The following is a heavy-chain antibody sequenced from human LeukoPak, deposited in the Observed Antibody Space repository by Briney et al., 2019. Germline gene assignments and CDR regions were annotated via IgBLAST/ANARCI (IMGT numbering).Heavy chain of an antibody. J-gene: IGHJ4*02. V-gene: IGHV4-34*01. D-gene: IGHD1-26*01. CDR2: INHSGST. CDR3: ARESSGATPLFDY. CDR1: GGSFSGYY. Sequence: SETPSLTCAVYGGSFSGYYWSWIRQPPGTGLEWIGEINHSGSTNYNPSLKSRVTISVDTSKNQFSLKLSSVTAADTAVYYCARESSGATPLFDYWGQGTLVTVSS.